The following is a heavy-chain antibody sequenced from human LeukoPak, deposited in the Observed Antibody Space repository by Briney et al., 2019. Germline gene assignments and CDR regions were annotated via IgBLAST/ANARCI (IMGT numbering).Heavy chain of an antibody. CDR1: GFTFSSYG. V-gene: IGHV3-30*18. D-gene: IGHD6-13*01. CDR3: AKDRGSSSWYSHRSGYYGMDV. CDR2: ISYDGSNK. Sequence: GRSLRLSCAASGFTFSSYGMPWVRQAPGKGLEWVAVISYDGSNKYYADSVKGRFTISRDNSKNTLYLQMNSLRAEDTAVYYCAKDRGSSSWYSHRSGYYGMDVWGQGTTVTVSS. J-gene: IGHJ6*02.